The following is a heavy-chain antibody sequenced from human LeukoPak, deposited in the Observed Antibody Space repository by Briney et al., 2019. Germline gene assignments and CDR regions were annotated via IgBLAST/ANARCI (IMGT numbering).Heavy chain of an antibody. CDR1: GFNFDDYA. J-gene: IGHJ2*01. CDR3: TRRAARLQFDL. CDR2: INWKTGNG. V-gene: IGHV3-9*01. Sequence: GRSLGLSCAVSGFNFDDYAMHWVRQAPGRGLEWVSGINWKTGNGIYADSVKGRFTISRDNAKNSLYLQMSSLRAEDTALYYCTRRAARLQFDLWGRGTLLTVSS. D-gene: IGHD2-21*01.